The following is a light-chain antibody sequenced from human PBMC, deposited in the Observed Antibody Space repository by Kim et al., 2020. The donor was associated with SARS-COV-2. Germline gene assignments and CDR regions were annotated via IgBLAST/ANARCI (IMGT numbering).Light chain of an antibody. CDR2: DVS. CDR1: SSDVGGYNY. CDR3: SSYTSSRTVG. V-gene: IGLV2-14*03. Sequence: QSALTQPASVSGSPGQSITISCTGTSSDVGGYNYVSWYQQHPGKAPNLMIYDVSNRPSGVSNRFSGSKSGNTASLTISGLQAEDEADYYCSSYTSSRTVGFGGGT. J-gene: IGLJ2*01.